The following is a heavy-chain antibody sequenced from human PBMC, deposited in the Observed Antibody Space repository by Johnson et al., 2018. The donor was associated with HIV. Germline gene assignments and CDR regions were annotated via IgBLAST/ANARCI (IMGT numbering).Heavy chain of an antibody. CDR1: GLSFSSYA. CDR3: ANWPA. V-gene: IGHV3-30*04. J-gene: IGHJ3*01. D-gene: IGHD1-1*01. Sequence: QVQLVESGGGLVQPGGSLRLSCAASGLSFSSYAMHWVRQAPGKGLEWVAVISYDGSNKYYADSVKGRFTISRDNSKNTLYLQMNSLRAEDTAVYYCANWPAWGQGTMVTVSS. CDR2: ISYDGSNK.